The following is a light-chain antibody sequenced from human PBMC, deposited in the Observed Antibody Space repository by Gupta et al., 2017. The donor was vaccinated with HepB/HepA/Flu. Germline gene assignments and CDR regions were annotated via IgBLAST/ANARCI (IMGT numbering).Light chain of an antibody. CDR1: ALPKQY. V-gene: IGLV3-25*03. CDR3: QSADITASHQV. J-gene: IGLJ2*01. CDR2: KDS. Sequence: SYELTHPPSLAVSPGQPASITRYGEALPKQYGYWYQQKPGQAPMLVIYKDSERPSGIPERFSGSSSGTTVTLTISEVRAEDEADYFCQSADITASHQVFGGGTRLTVL.